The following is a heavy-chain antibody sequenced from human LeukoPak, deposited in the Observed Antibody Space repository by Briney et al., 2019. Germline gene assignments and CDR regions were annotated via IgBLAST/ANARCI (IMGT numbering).Heavy chain of an antibody. CDR1: GGSISSSSYY. Sequence: SETLSLTCTVSGGSISSSSYYWGWIRQPPGKGLEWIGSIYYSGSTNYNPSLKSRVTISVDTSKNQFSLKLSSVTAADTAVYYCARSDSSGWYLGRGGYWDRLDPWGQGTLVTVSS. D-gene: IGHD6-19*01. CDR2: IYYSGST. V-gene: IGHV4-39*07. CDR3: ARSDSSGWYLGRGGYWDRLDP. J-gene: IGHJ5*02.